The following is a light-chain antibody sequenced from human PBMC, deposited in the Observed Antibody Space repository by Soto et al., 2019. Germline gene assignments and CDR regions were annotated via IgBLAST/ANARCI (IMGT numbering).Light chain of an antibody. CDR3: QQYDKRPPWT. J-gene: IGKJ1*01. CDR1: QSVTTN. V-gene: IGKV3-15*01. Sequence: EIVMTQSPATLSVSPGERATLSCRASQSVTTNLAWYQQKPGQAPRLLISDASTRTTGIPARFSGSGSGTEFTLTISSLQSEDFGVYYCQQYDKRPPWTFGQGTKVEIK. CDR2: DAS.